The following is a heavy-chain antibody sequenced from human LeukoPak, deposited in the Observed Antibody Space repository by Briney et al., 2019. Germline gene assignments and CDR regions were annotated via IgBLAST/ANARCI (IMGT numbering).Heavy chain of an antibody. CDR1: GGSFSGYY. J-gene: IGHJ4*02. CDR2: INHSGST. V-gene: IGHV4-34*01. CDR3: ASGFDPIDY. Sequence: PSETLSLTCAVYGGSFSGYYWSWIRQPPGKGLEWIGEINHSGSTNYNPSLKSRVTISVDTSKNQFSLKLSSVTAADTAVYYCASGFDPIDYWGQGTLVTVSS.